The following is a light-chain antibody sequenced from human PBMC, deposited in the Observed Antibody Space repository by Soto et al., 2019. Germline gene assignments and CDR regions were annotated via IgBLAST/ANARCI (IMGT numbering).Light chain of an antibody. J-gene: IGKJ1*01. CDR2: DAS. CDR1: QSIGVW. Sequence: DIQMTQSPSTLSSSVGDRVTITCRASQSIGVWLAWYQQKPGRAPKLLIYDASTLQRGVPSRFSGSGSETEFTLTISSLLPDDFATYFCQQYKSYFRTFGQGTKVDIK. V-gene: IGKV1-5*01. CDR3: QQYKSYFRT.